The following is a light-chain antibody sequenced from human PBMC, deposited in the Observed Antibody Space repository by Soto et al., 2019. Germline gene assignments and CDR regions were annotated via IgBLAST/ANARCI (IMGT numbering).Light chain of an antibody. CDR1: SSNIGNNA. V-gene: IGLV1-36*01. J-gene: IGLJ2*01. CDR2: YDD. CDR3: AAWDDSLNGVV. Sequence: QSVLTQPPSMSEAPRQRVTISCSGSSSNIGNNAVNWYQQLPGKAPKLLIYYDDLLPSGVSDRFSGSKSGTSASLAISGLQSEHEADYYCAAWDDSLNGVVFGGGTKVTVL.